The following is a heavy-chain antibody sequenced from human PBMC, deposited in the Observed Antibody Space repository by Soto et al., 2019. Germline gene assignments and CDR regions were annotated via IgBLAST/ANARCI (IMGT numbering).Heavy chain of an antibody. D-gene: IGHD4-17*01. Sequence: ASVKVSCKASGYTFTSYGISWVRQAPGQGLEWMGWISAYNGNTNYAQKLQGRVTMTTDTSTSTAYMELRSLRSDDTAVYYCARDLARDYGDYVPGLPGYWGQGTLVTVSS. V-gene: IGHV1-18*01. J-gene: IGHJ4*02. CDR3: ARDLARDYGDYVPGLPGY. CDR1: GYTFTSYG. CDR2: ISAYNGNT.